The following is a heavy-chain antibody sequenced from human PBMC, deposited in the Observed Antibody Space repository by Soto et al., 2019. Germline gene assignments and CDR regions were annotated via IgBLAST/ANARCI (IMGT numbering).Heavy chain of an antibody. D-gene: IGHD6-25*01. Sequence: PSETLSLTCAVYVGSFSGYYWSWIRQPPGKGLEWIGEINHSGSTNYNPSLKSRVTISVDTSKNQFSLKLSSVTAADTAVYYCARERIRGGYKAYYYYYGMDVWGQGTTVTVSS. CDR2: INHSGST. CDR1: VGSFSGYY. CDR3: ARERIRGGYKAYYYYYGMDV. J-gene: IGHJ6*02. V-gene: IGHV4-34*01.